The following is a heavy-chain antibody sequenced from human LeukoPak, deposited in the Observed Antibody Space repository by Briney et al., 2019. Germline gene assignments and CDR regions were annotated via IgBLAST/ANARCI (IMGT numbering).Heavy chain of an antibody. D-gene: IGHD6-19*01. CDR1: GFTFSNFA. Sequence: GGSLRLSCAASGFTFSNFAMSWVRQAPGKGLEWVSAISGSDITYYSDSVKGRFTISRDNSKNTLFLQMNTLRAEDTAVYYCAKMGGYSSGSYYWGQGTLVTVSS. J-gene: IGHJ4*02. V-gene: IGHV3-23*01. CDR2: ISGSDIT. CDR3: AKMGGYSSGSYY.